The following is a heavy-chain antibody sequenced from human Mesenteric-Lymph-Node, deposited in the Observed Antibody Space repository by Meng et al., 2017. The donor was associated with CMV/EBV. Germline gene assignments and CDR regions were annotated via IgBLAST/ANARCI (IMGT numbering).Heavy chain of an antibody. V-gene: IGHV2-5*02. CDR2: IYWDDDR. CDR3: AHSSSIAAARPFYLDC. D-gene: IGHD6-13*01. CDR1: GFSLSTSGVG. J-gene: IGHJ4*02. Sequence: ITLKHSYPSLVKPKQTRVLTGTFSGFSLSTSGVGVGWIRQPPGKALEWLALIYWDDDRRYSPSLESRLTITKDTSNIQLLLKMMNMEPVATATDYCAHSSSIAAARPFYLDCCRQGTLVTVSS.